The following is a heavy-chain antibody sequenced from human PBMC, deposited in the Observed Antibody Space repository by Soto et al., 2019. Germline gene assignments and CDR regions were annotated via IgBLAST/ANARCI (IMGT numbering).Heavy chain of an antibody. V-gene: IGHV1-69*06. CDR2: IIPIFGAA. Sequence: QVELVQSGAEVKKPGSSVKVSCKASGVTFKTYALTWVRQAPGQGLEWMGGIIPIFGAANYAQTLQGRATITADTSTHTSYMEMSSLRSEDTAMYFCASTHNSDGYYYFDSWGQGTLVTVSS. D-gene: IGHD3-22*01. J-gene: IGHJ4*02. CDR1: GVTFKTYA. CDR3: ASTHNSDGYYYFDS.